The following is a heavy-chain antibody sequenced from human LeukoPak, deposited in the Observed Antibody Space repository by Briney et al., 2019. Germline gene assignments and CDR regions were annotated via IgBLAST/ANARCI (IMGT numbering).Heavy chain of an antibody. D-gene: IGHD4-17*01. CDR2: INHSGST. J-gene: IGHJ4*02. CDR3: ARGPYGDSPKKGY. V-gene: IGHV4-34*01. Sequence: SETLSLTCAVYGGSFSGYYWTWIRQPPGKGLEWIGEINHSGSTNYNPSLKSRVTISVDTSKNQFSLKLTSVTAADTSVYYCARGPYGDSPKKGYWGQGTLVTVSS. CDR1: GGSFSGYY.